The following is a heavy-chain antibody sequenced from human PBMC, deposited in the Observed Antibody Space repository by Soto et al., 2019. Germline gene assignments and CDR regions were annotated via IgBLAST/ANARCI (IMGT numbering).Heavy chain of an antibody. J-gene: IGHJ4*02. CDR2: IGCYKGNT. V-gene: IGHV1-18*01. D-gene: IGHD5-18*01. CDR1: GYTFTNYG. CDR3: APHTLDTGMPSGY. Sequence: QVQLVQSGAEVREPGASVKVSCKASGYTFTNYGVSWGRQAPGQGLEWMGWIGCYKGNTNYAQKLQGRVTLTTDTSTSTAYMELWSLRSDDTAVYYCAPHTLDTGMPSGYWGQGTLVTVSS.